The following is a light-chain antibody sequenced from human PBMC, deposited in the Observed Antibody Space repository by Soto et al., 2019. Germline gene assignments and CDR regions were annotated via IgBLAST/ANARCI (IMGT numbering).Light chain of an antibody. V-gene: IGKV1-9*01. CDR2: ETS. CDR3: QQTRSYPST. CDR1: QAIDSY. J-gene: IGKJ4*01. Sequence: IQLTQSPSSLSASVGDRVTITCPARQAIDSYLDWYQQRPGKVPQLLIYETSILQSGVSSRFSGSGSGTDFTLTISSLQAEDFATYYCQQTRSYPSTFGGGTKVEIK.